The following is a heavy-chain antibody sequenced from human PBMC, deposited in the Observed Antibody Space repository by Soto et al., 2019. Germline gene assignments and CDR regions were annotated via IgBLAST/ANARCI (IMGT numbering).Heavy chain of an antibody. CDR3: ARGRNYDFWSGYYTSYYYYMDV. Sequence: QVPLVQSGAEVKKPGASVKVSCKASGYTFTSYDINWVRQATGQGLEWMGWMNPNSGNTGYAQKFQGRVTMTRNTSISTAYMELSSLRSEDTAVYYCARGRNYDFWSGYYTSYYYYMDVWGKGTTVTVSS. J-gene: IGHJ6*03. CDR2: MNPNSGNT. CDR1: GYTFTSYD. V-gene: IGHV1-8*01. D-gene: IGHD3-3*01.